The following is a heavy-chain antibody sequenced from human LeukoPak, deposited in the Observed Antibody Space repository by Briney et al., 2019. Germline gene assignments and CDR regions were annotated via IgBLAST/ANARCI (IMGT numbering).Heavy chain of an antibody. CDR3: AKSAVAGPDYFDY. V-gene: IGHV3-30*18. CDR1: GFTSSSYG. Sequence: PGRSLRHSCAASGFTSSSYGMHWVRQAPGKGLEWVAVISYDGSNKYYADSVKGRFTISRDNSKNTLYLQMNSLRAEDTAVYYCAKSAVAGPDYFDYWGQGTLVTVSS. J-gene: IGHJ4*02. CDR2: ISYDGSNK. D-gene: IGHD6-19*01.